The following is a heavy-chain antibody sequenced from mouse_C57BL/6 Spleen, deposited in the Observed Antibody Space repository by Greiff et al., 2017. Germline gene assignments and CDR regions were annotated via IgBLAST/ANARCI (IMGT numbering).Heavy chain of an antibody. J-gene: IGHJ4*01. D-gene: IGHD1-1*01. CDR3: TNYYGSSTKDAMDY. CDR2: IDPETGGT. CDR1: GYTFTDYE. V-gene: IGHV1-15*01. Sequence: QVQLQQSGAELVRPGASVTLSCKASGYTFTDYEMHWVKQTPVHGLEWIGAIDPETGGTAYNQKFKGKAILTADKSSSTAYMELRSLTSEDSAVYYCTNYYGSSTKDAMDYWGQGTSVTVSS.